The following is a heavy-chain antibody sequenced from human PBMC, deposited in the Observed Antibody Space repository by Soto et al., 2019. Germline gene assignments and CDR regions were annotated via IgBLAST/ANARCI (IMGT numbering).Heavy chain of an antibody. CDR1: GGSFSGYY. J-gene: IGHJ4*02. CDR2: INHSGST. CDR3: ASSGFWSGYSDY. Sequence: SETLSLTCAVYGGSFSGYYWSWIRQPPGKGLEWIGEINHSGSTNYNPSLKSRVTISVDTSKNQFSLKLSSVTAADTAVYYCASSGFWSGYSDYWGQGTLVTVSS. V-gene: IGHV4-34*01. D-gene: IGHD3-3*01.